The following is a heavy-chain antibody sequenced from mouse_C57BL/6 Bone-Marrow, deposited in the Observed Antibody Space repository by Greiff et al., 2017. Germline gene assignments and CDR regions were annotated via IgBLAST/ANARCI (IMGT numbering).Heavy chain of an antibody. CDR1: GYTFTSYT. V-gene: IGHV1-4*01. CDR2: INPSSGHT. J-gene: IGHJ4*01. Sequence: QVQLQQSGAELARPGASVKMSCKASGYTFTSYTMHWVKQRTGQGLEWIGYINPSSGHTKSNQKFKDKATFTAAKSSRTAYRQLSSQTSEDSSVYYCARSWLQGGDYWGKGTSVTVSS. D-gene: IGHD2-2*01. CDR3: ARSWLQGGDY.